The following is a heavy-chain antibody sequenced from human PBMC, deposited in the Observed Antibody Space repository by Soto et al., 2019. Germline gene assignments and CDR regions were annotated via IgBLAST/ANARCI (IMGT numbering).Heavy chain of an antibody. Sequence: QVQLVQSGAEVREPGASVKVSCKASGDSFTNNDVSWVRQATGQGLQWMGWMNPGSGDTGYAQKFQGRVTMTRDISIATAYMELNNLRSDDTAIYYCARMETFGSLNWFDPWGQGTLVTVSS. J-gene: IGHJ5*02. CDR3: ARMETFGSLNWFDP. CDR2: MNPGSGDT. CDR1: GDSFTNND. V-gene: IGHV1-8*01. D-gene: IGHD3-16*01.